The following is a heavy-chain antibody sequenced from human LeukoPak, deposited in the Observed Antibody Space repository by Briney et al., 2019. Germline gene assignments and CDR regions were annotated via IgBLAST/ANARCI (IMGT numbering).Heavy chain of an antibody. V-gene: IGHV4-4*07. CDR3: ARKGISALAGAFDI. CDR1: GGSINSYY. Sequence: PSETLSLTCTVSGGSINSYYWSWIRQPAGKGLEWIGRIYTSGSTNYNPSLKSRVTMSVDTSKNQFSLRLSSVTAADTAVYYCARKGISALAGAFDIWGQGTMVTASS. CDR2: IYTSGST. D-gene: IGHD2-15*01. J-gene: IGHJ3*02.